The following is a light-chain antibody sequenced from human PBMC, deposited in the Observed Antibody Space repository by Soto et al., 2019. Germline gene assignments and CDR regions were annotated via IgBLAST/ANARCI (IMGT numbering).Light chain of an antibody. J-gene: IGKJ2*01. CDR3: QQFSSYPYT. V-gene: IGKV1-5*01. Sequence: DIQMTQSPSTLSASVGDRVTITCRASQDINNWLAWYQQKPGKAPKLLIYDASSLESGVPSRFSGSGSGTEFTLTISSLQPDDFAPYYCQQFSSYPYTFGQGTTLEIK. CDR1: QDINNW. CDR2: DAS.